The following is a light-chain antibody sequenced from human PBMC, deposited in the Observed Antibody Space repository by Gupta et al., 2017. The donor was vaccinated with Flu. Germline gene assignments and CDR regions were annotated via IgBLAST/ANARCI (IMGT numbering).Light chain of an antibody. Sequence: GDRVTITCRASQNIRSWLAWYQQKPGEAPKLLIYLTSRLETGVPSRFSATGSGTEFTLTISSLQPDDSATDYCQHYNDYLGTFGQGTKVEI. J-gene: IGKJ1*01. CDR1: QNIRSW. V-gene: IGKV1-5*03. CDR3: QHYNDYLGT. CDR2: LTS.